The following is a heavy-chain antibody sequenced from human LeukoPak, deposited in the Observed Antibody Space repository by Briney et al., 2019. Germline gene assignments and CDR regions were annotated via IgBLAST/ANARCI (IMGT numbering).Heavy chain of an antibody. CDR3: ARQYCGGDCSNYYYGMDV. CDR2: IYYSGRT. Sequence: SETLSLTCTVSGGSISNYYWSWIRRPPGKGLEWIGYIYYSGRTNYNPSLKSRVIISVDKSKNQVSLKLTSVTAADTAIYYCARQYCGGDCSNYYYGMDVWGQGTTVTVSS. CDR1: GGSISNYY. V-gene: IGHV4-59*01. J-gene: IGHJ6*02. D-gene: IGHD2-21*02.